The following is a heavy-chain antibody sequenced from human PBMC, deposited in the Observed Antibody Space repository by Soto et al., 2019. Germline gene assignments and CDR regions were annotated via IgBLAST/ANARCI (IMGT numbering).Heavy chain of an antibody. V-gene: IGHV4-59*01. CDR1: GGSISSYY. CDR2: IYYSGST. D-gene: IGHD3-3*01. Sequence: QVQLQESGPGLVKPSETLSLTCTVSGGSISSYYWTWIRQPPGKGLEWIGSIYYSGSTNHNPSLKIRVTISVDTSKNQFSLKLSSVNAADTAVYYCARVNDFWTCYYSTNWFDPWGQGTLVTVSS. CDR3: ARVNDFWTCYYSTNWFDP. J-gene: IGHJ5*02.